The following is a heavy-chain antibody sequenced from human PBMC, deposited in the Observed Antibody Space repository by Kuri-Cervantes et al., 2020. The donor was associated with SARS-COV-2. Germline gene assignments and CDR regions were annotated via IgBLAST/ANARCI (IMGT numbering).Heavy chain of an antibody. Sequence: SETLSLTCTASGGSISSYYWSWIRQPPGKGLEWIGYIYYSGSTNYNPSLKSRVTISVDTSKNQFSLKLSSVTAADTAVYYCARALPAYSYYYGMDVWGQGTTVTVSS. J-gene: IGHJ6*02. CDR2: IYYSGST. V-gene: IGHV4-59*12. CDR1: GGSISSYY. D-gene: IGHD2-2*01. CDR3: ARALPAYSYYYGMDV.